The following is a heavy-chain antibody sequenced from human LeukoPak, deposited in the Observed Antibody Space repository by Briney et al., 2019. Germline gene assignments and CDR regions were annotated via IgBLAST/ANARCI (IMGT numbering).Heavy chain of an antibody. V-gene: IGHV3-23*01. Sequence: GGSLRLSRAASGFTFSIYAMSRVPQAPGEGLEWVSAICGSRGSPYYADPVKGRFTISRDNSKNTLYLQMNSLRAEDTAVYYCAKVRGWLQYDYWGQGTLVTVSS. J-gene: IGHJ4*02. CDR1: GFTFSIYA. CDR2: ICGSRGSP. CDR3: AKVRGWLQYDY. D-gene: IGHD5-24*01.